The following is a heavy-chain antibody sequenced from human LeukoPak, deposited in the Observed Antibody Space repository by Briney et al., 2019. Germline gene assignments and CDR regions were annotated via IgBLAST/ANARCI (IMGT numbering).Heavy chain of an antibody. Sequence: GGSLRLSCAASGFTFSSYAMSWVRQAPGKGLKWVSAISGSGGSTYYADSVKGRFTISRDNSKNTLYLQMNSLRAEDTAVYYCAKDGTLFRELDYWGQGTLVTVSS. V-gene: IGHV3-23*01. D-gene: IGHD1-26*01. CDR3: AKDGTLFRELDY. CDR1: GFTFSSYA. CDR2: ISGSGGST. J-gene: IGHJ4*02.